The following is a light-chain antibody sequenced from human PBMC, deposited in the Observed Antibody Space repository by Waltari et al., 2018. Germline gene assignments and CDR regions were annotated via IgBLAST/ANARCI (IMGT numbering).Light chain of an antibody. Sequence: QSALTQPASVSGSPGQSITISCTGTSSDVGTYNYVSWYQKHPGKAPKLMIFDVSIRPSGVSNRFAGSKSGNTASLTISGLQAEDEADYYCSSYISSSTRELFGGGTSLTVL. CDR3: SSYISSSTREL. V-gene: IGLV2-14*03. CDR1: SSDVGTYNY. J-gene: IGLJ2*01. CDR2: DVS.